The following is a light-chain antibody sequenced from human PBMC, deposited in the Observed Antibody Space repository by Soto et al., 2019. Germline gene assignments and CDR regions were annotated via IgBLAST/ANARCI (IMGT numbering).Light chain of an antibody. Sequence: EIVMTQSPATLSVSPGERATLSCRASQSVTSNYLAWYQQKPGQAPRLLIYGISSRATGVPDRFSGSGSGTDFTLTISSLEPEDSAVYYCQQRHMWPITFGQGTRLEIK. V-gene: IGKV3D-20*02. CDR2: GIS. CDR1: QSVTSNY. CDR3: QQRHMWPIT. J-gene: IGKJ5*01.